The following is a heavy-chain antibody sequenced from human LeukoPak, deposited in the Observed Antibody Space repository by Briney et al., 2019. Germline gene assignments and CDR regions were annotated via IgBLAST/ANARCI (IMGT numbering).Heavy chain of an antibody. V-gene: IGHV1-2*02. J-gene: IGHJ3*02. D-gene: IGHD2-2*01. CDR2: INPNSGGT. CDR3: AIPAATRDAFDI. Sequence: AASVKVSCKASGYTFTGYYMHWVRQAPGQGLEWMGWINPNSGGTNYAQKFQGRVTMTRDTSISTAYMELSRLKSDDTAVYYCAIPAATRDAFDIWGQGTMVTVSS. CDR1: GYTFTGYY.